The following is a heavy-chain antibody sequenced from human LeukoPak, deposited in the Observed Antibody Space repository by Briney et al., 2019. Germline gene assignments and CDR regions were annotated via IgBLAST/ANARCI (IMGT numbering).Heavy chain of an antibody. Sequence: SETLSLTCTVSGGSISSYYWSWIRRPPGKGLEWIGYIYYSGSTNYNPSLKSRVTISVDTSKNQFSLKLSSVTAADTAVYYCARGKGYNYYYGMDVWGQGTTVTVSS. V-gene: IGHV4-59*01. CDR2: IYYSGST. CDR3: ARGKGYNYYYGMDV. J-gene: IGHJ6*02. CDR1: GGSISSYY. D-gene: IGHD3-10*01.